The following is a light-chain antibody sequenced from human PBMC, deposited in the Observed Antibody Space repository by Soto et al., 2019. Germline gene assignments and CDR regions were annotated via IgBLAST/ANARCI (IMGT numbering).Light chain of an antibody. Sequence: EIVLPQSPATLSLSAWDRHTLARGASQSVSSYLAWYQQKPGQAPRLLIYDASNRATGIPARFSGSGSGTDFTLTISSLEPEDFAVYYCQQRSNWPRTFGQGTKVDIK. V-gene: IGKV3-11*01. J-gene: IGKJ1*01. CDR3: QQRSNWPRT. CDR1: QSVSSY. CDR2: DAS.